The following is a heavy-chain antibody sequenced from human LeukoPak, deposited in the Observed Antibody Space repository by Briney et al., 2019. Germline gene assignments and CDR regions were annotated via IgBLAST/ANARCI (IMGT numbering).Heavy chain of an antibody. CDR1: GFTFSSYA. D-gene: IGHD5-24*01. CDR3: AKVDGYNSFDY. CDR2: ISWNSGSI. Sequence: GGSLRLSCAASGFTFSSYAMSWVRQAPGKGLELVSGISWNSGSIGYADSVKGRFTISRDNAKNSLYLQMHSLRAEDTALYYCAKVDGYNSFDYWGQGTLVTVSS. V-gene: IGHV3-9*01. J-gene: IGHJ4*02.